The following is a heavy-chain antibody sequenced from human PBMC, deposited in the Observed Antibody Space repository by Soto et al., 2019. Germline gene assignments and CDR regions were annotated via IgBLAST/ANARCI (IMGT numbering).Heavy chain of an antibody. D-gene: IGHD6-13*01. CDR3: AKGGAAAGMGYFDL. Sequence: GGSLRLSCTASGFTFSTYSMNWVRQAPGKGLEWVSFITTSSSTIYYADSVKGRFTISRDNSKKTLFLQMSSLRAEDTAVYFCAKGGAAAGMGYFDLWGRGTLVTVSS. CDR2: ITTSSSTI. CDR1: GFTFSTYS. V-gene: IGHV3-48*01. J-gene: IGHJ2*01.